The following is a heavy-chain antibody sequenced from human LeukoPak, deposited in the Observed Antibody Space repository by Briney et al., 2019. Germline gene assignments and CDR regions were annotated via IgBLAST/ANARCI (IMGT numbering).Heavy chain of an antibody. D-gene: IGHD5-24*01. CDR1: GYTFTSYG. V-gene: IGHV1-18*01. Sequence: GASVKVSCKASGYTFTSYGVSWVRQAPGQGPEWMGWISAYNGDTKYAQKLQGRVTMTTDTSTRTAYMELRSLRSDDTAVYFCARDLRAFRDGYKNPNFYLDYWGQGTLVTVSS. J-gene: IGHJ4*02. CDR2: ISAYNGDT. CDR3: ARDLRAFRDGYKNPNFYLDY.